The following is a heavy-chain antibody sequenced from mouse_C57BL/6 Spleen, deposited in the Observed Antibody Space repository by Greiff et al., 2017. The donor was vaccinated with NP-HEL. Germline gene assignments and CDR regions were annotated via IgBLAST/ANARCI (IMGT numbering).Heavy chain of an antibody. J-gene: IGHJ3*01. CDR2: IYPRSGNT. V-gene: IGHV1-81*01. Sequence: QVQLQQSGAELARPGASVKLSCKASGYTFTSYGISWVKQRTGQGLEWIGEIYPRSGNTYYNEKFKGKATLTADKSSSTAYMELRSLTSEDSAVYFCASGLGGAWFAYWGQGTLVTVSA. CDR1: GYTFTSYG. CDR3: ASGLGGAWFAY. D-gene: IGHD3-1*01.